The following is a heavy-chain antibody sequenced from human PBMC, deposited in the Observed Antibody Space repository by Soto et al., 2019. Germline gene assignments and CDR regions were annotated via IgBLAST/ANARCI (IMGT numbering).Heavy chain of an antibody. D-gene: IGHD2-15*01. J-gene: IGHJ6*03. CDR1: GFTFSSYS. CDR3: APSGGYYYYMDV. Sequence: GGSLRLSCAASGFTFSSYSMNWVRQAPGKGLEWVSSISSSSSYIYYADSVKGRFTISRDNAKNSLYLQMNSLRAEDTAVYYCAPSGGYYYYMDVWGKGTSVTVSS. CDR2: ISSSSSYI. V-gene: IGHV3-21*01.